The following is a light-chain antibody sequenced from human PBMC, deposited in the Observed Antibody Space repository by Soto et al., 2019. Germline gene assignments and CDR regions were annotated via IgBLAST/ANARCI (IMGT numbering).Light chain of an antibody. CDR2: DAS. Sequence: EIVLTQSPATLSLSPGERATLSCRASQSVSSYLAWYQQKPGQAPRLLIYDASNRATGIPARFSGSGSGTDFTHTISSLEPEDFAVYYCQQRSNWPPGGTFGGGTKVEIK. CDR3: QQRSNWPPGGT. CDR1: QSVSSY. J-gene: IGKJ4*01. V-gene: IGKV3-11*01.